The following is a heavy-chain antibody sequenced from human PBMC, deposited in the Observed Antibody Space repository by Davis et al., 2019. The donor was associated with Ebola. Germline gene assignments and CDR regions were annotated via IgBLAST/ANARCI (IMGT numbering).Heavy chain of an antibody. Sequence: SVKVSCKASGGTFSSYAISWVRQAPGQGLEWMGRIIPILGIANYAQKFQGRVTITADKSTSTAYMELSSLRSEDTAVYYCAKDGVAVAATVYYYYGMDVWGQGTTVTVSS. V-gene: IGHV1-69*04. D-gene: IGHD6-19*01. CDR3: AKDGVAVAATVYYYYGMDV. J-gene: IGHJ6*02. CDR1: GGTFSSYA. CDR2: IIPILGIA.